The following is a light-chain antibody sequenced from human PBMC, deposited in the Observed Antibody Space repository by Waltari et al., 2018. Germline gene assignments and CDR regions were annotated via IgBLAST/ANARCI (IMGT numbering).Light chain of an antibody. V-gene: IGLV2-14*01. Sequence: QSVLIQPASVPGCPAQALTITCPGHTSDLRDHNFVPWYQQPPGKAPKLMIFQVTNRPSGISHRFSGSKSGNTASLTISGLQTEDEGDYYCSSYSRTTTLLFGTGTTVTVL. CDR2: QVT. CDR1: TSDLRDHNF. CDR3: SSYSRTTTLL. J-gene: IGLJ1*01.